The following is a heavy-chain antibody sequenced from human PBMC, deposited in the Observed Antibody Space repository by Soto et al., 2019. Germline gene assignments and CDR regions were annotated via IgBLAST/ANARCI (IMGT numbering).Heavy chain of an antibody. CDR3: AEFDDDYYYMDV. Sequence: EVQLVESGGGLVQPGGSLRLSCAASGFTFNRYWMHWVRQAPGKGLVWVSRIKNDGSSTSYADSVKGRFSISRDNGKNKMNLQMNSPRVEDTAVYYGAEFDDDYYYMDVWGKGTPVTVSS. CDR1: GFTFNRYW. J-gene: IGHJ6*03. D-gene: IGHD1-1*01. CDR2: IKNDGSST. V-gene: IGHV3-74*01.